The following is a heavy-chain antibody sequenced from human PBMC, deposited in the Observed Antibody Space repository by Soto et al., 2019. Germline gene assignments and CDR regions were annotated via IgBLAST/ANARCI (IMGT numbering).Heavy chain of an antibody. CDR2: IDPSDSYT. V-gene: IGHV5-10-1*01. D-gene: IGHD6-13*01. J-gene: IGHJ6*02. CDR1: VYSFTSYW. CDR3: ARRSSSWYLFGMDV. Sequence: GEALKISCKVSVYSFTSYWISWVRRMPGKGLEWMGRIDPSDSYTNYSPSFQGHVTISADKSISTAYLQWSSLKASDTAMYYCARRSSSWYLFGMDVWGQGTTVTVSS.